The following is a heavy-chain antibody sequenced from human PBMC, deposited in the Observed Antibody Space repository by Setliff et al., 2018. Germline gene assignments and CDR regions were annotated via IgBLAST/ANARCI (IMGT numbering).Heavy chain of an antibody. J-gene: IGHJ6*02. CDR1: GGSLSSFY. CDR3: ARDRTAYNYGMDV. CDR2: IDHSGGT. D-gene: IGHD5-18*01. V-gene: IGHV4-59*01. Sequence: NPSETLSLTCTASGGSLSSFYWSWIRQSPGRGLDWIGYIDHSGGTSYNPSIESRVTISADRSKNQVFLKVTSVTAADTAVYYCARDRTAYNYGMDVWGQGTTVTVSS.